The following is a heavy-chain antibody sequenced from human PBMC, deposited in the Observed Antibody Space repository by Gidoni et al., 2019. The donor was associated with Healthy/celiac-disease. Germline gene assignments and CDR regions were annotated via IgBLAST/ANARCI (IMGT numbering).Heavy chain of an antibody. CDR2: IKQYGSEK. Sequence: EVQLVESGGGLVQPGGSLRLSCAASGFTFSSYGMSWVRQAPGKGLEWVANIKQYGSEKYYVDAVKGRFTISRDNAKNSLYLQMNSLRAEDTAVYYCARDIDYGDYGYWGQGTLVTVSS. CDR3: ARDIDYGDYGY. J-gene: IGHJ4*02. D-gene: IGHD4-17*01. V-gene: IGHV3-7*01. CDR1: GFTFSSYG.